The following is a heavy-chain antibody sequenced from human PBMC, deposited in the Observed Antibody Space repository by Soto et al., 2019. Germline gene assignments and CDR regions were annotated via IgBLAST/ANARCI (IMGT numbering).Heavy chain of an antibody. CDR3: AREIIPLTTDWYFDL. V-gene: IGHV4-30-4*01. J-gene: IGHJ2*01. Sequence: QVQLQESGPGLVKPSQTLSLTCTVSGGSISGGVYYWSWIRQPPGKGLEWIGYIFDSGSTYYNPSLKSRVTISVDTSKNQFSLRLSSVTAADTAVYYCAREIIPLTTDWYFDLWGRGTLATVSS. CDR2: IFDSGST. CDR1: GGSISGGVYY. D-gene: IGHD4-17*01.